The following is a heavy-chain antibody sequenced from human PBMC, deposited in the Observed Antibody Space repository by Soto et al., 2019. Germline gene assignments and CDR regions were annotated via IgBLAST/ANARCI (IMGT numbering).Heavy chain of an antibody. CDR3: AREPYGSGDIAARRKVGVHFDY. J-gene: IGHJ4*02. V-gene: IGHV3-33*01. Sequence: GGSLRLSCAASGFTFSSYGMHWVRQAPGKGLEWVAVIWYDGSNKYYADSVKGRFTISRDNSKNTLYLQMNSLRAEDTAVYYCAREPYGSGDIAARRKVGVHFDYWGQGTLVTVSS. CDR1: GFTFSSYG. CDR2: IWYDGSNK. D-gene: IGHD3-10*01.